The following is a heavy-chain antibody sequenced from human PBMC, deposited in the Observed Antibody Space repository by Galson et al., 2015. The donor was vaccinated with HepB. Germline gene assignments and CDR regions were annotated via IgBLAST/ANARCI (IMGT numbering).Heavy chain of an antibody. CDR3: ARGLLWFGEPNDAFEI. V-gene: IGHV1-46*01. J-gene: IGHJ3*02. CDR2: INPSGGST. Sequence: SVKVSCKASGYTFTSYYMHWVRQAPGRGLEWMGIINPSGGSTSYAQKFQGRVTMTRDTSTSTVYMELSSLRSEDTAVYYCARGLLWFGEPNDAFEIRGQGTMVTVSS. D-gene: IGHD3-10*01. CDR1: GYTFTSYY.